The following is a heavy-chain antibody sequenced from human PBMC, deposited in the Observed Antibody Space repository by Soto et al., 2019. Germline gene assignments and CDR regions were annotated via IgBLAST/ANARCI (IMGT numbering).Heavy chain of an antibody. Sequence: EVQLEESGGALVQPGRSLRLSCAAAGFTFDDYAMYWVRQVLGKGLEWVSSISRNSGNIGYADSVKGLFTTSRDNAENSLYLQMNSLRPKDTTLYYCVRSKGGYSYGTPFDYWGQGTLVTVSS. V-gene: IGHV3-9*01. CDR1: GFTFDDYA. CDR3: VRSKGGYSYGTPFDY. CDR2: ISRNSGNI. D-gene: IGHD5-18*01. J-gene: IGHJ4*02.